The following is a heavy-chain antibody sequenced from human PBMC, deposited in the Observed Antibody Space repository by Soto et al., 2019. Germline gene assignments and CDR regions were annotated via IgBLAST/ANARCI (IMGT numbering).Heavy chain of an antibody. CDR3: ASTVVTTKELNDY. D-gene: IGHD3-22*01. CDR1: GFTFSSYS. J-gene: IGHJ4*02. CDR2: ISSSGSYI. Sequence: GGSLRLSCAASGFTFSSYSMNWVRQAPGKGLEWVSSISSSGSYIYYADSVKGRFTISRDNAKNSLYLQMNSPRAEDTAVYYCASTVVTTKELNDYWGQGTLVTVSS. V-gene: IGHV3-21*01.